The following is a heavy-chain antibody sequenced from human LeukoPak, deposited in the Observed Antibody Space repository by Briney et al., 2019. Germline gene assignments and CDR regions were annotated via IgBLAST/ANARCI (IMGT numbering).Heavy chain of an antibody. CDR1: GYSISSGYY. CDR3: AREQRRITIFGVVNPQGGFYMDV. Sequence: SETLSLTCTVSGYSISSGYYWGWIRQPPGKGLEWIGRIYTSGSTNYNPSLKSRVTISVDTSKNQFSLKLSSVTAADTAVYYCAREQRRITIFGVVNPQGGFYMDVWGKGTTVTVSS. J-gene: IGHJ6*03. CDR2: IYTSGST. D-gene: IGHD3-3*01. V-gene: IGHV4-38-2*02.